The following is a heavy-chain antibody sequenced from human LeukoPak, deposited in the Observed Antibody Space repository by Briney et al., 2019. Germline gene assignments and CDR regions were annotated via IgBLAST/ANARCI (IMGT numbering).Heavy chain of an antibody. CDR1: GYTFTGFY. D-gene: IGHD5-12*01. CDR3: ARDWFVDSGDDPFPFDY. Sequence: ASVKVSCEASGYTFTGFYIHWVRQAPGQGLEWMGWINPNSGGTNYAQKFQGRVTMTRDTSISTAYMELSRLTSDDTAIYYCARDWFVDSGDDPFPFDYWGQGTLVSVSS. CDR2: INPNSGGT. V-gene: IGHV1-2*02. J-gene: IGHJ4*02.